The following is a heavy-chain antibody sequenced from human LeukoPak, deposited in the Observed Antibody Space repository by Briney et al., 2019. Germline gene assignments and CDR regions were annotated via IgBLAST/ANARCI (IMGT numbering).Heavy chain of an antibody. J-gene: IGHJ4*02. Sequence: SETLSLTCTVSVGSISSYYGSCFRHPPGKGLEWIGYIYYSGSTKYNPSLKGQVSISVDTSKNQFSLKVTSVTAADTAVYYCARFYGAPYFFDFWGQGALVTVSS. CDR3: ARFYGAPYFFDF. V-gene: IGHV4-59*01. D-gene: IGHD4-17*01. CDR2: IYYSGST. CDR1: VGSISSYY.